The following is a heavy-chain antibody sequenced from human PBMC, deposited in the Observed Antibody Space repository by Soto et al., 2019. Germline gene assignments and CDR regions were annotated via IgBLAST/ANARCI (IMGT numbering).Heavy chain of an antibody. J-gene: IGHJ5*02. Sequence: QVQLQESGPGLVKPSGTLSLTCAVSGGSISSSNWWSWVRQPPGKGLEWIGEIYHSGSTNYNPSLTRRVTIAVVKSRNQRSLTLSSVTAADTAVYYWAVDTAMARSPWFDPWGQGTLVTVSS. CDR1: GGSISSSNW. V-gene: IGHV4-4*02. D-gene: IGHD5-18*01. CDR2: IYHSGST. CDR3: AVDTAMARSPWFDP.